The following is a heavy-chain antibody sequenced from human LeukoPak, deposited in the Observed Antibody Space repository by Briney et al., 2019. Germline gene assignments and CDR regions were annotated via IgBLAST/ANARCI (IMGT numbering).Heavy chain of an antibody. J-gene: IGHJ4*02. CDR1: GYTFTGYY. V-gene: IGHV1-2*02. D-gene: IGHD3-10*01. Sequence: ASVKVSCKASGYTFTGYYMHWVRQAPGQGLAWMGWINPNSGGTNYAQKFQGRVTMTRDTSISTAYMELSRLRSDDTAVYYCARDFNYYGSGSFPDYWGQGTLVTVSS. CDR2: INPNSGGT. CDR3: ARDFNYYGSGSFPDY.